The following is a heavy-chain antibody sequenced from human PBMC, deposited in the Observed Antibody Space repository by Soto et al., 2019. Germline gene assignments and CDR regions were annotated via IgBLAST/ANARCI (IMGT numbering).Heavy chain of an antibody. CDR2: IYYSGST. J-gene: IGHJ4*02. V-gene: IGHV4-31*03. Sequence: PSETLSLTCTVSGGSISSGGYYWSWIRQHPGKGLEWIGYIYYSGSTYYNPSLKSRVTISVDTSKNQFSLKLSSVTAADTAVYYCARGPGIRAKIDYWGQGTLVTVSS. D-gene: IGHD3-3*02. CDR3: ARGPGIRAKIDY. CDR1: GGSISSGGYY.